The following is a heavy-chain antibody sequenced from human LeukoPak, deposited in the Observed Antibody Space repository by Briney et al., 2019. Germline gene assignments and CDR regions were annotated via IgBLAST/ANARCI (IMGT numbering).Heavy chain of an antibody. CDR1: GFTFGDYA. J-gene: IGHJ4*02. V-gene: IGHV3-49*03. CDR3: TRASITMVRGVMNFDY. D-gene: IGHD3-10*01. CDR2: IRSKAYGGTT. Sequence: GGSLRLSCTASGFTFGDYAMSWFRQAPGKGLEWVGFIRSKAYGGTTEYAASVKGRFTISRDDSKSIAYLQMNSLKTEDTAVYYCTRASITMVRGVMNFDYWGQGTLVTVSS.